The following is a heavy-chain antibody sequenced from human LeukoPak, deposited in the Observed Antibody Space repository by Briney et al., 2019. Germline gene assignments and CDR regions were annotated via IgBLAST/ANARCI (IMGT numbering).Heavy chain of an antibody. CDR2: ISSSSSTI. V-gene: IGHV3-48*01. CDR1: GFTFSSYS. D-gene: IGHD1-26*01. J-gene: IGHJ4*02. Sequence: GGSLRLSCAASGFTFSSYSMNWVRQAPGKGLEWVSYISSSSSTIYYADSVKGRFTISRDNAKNSLYLQMNSLRAEDTAVYYCARDGWELEEYYFDYWGQGTLVTVSS. CDR3: ARDGWELEEYYFDY.